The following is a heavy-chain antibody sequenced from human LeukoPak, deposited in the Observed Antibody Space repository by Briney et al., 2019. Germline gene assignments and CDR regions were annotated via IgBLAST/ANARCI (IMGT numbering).Heavy chain of an antibody. CDR3: ARAAFYDDGAGSYHLPHAFYI. J-gene: IGHJ3*02. D-gene: IGHD3-16*01. Sequence: ASVKVSCKASGGTFSSYAISWVRQAPGQGLEWMGRVNPNTGDTNYIRKFQGRVTMTRDTSIRTVYMALSRLTSDDTAVYYCARAAFYDDGAGSYHLPHAFYIWGQGTMLIVSS. CDR1: GGTFSSYA. V-gene: IGHV1-2*06. CDR2: VNPNTGDT.